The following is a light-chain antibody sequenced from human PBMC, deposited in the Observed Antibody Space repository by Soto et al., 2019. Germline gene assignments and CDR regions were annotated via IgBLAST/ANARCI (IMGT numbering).Light chain of an antibody. CDR1: QTVSGTS. CDR3: QHYGRSQT. Sequence: EIVLTQSPGTLSLSPGERVTLSCRASQTVSGTSLAWYQHKPGQAPRLLIYGASTRATDIPDRFRGSGSGTDFNLTITRLDPEDFVVYYCQHYGRSQTFGQGTKVEIK. CDR2: GAS. J-gene: IGKJ1*01. V-gene: IGKV3-20*01.